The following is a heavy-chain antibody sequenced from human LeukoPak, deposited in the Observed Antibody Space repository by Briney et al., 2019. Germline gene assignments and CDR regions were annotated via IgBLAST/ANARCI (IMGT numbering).Heavy chain of an antibody. J-gene: IGHJ6*02. V-gene: IGHV1-18*01. Sequence: GASVKVSCKASGYTFTSYGITWLRQAPGQGLEWMGWISAYNGNTNYAQKLQGRVTMTTDTSTSTAYMELRSLRSDDTAVYYCARGVLWEFSYYYYGMDVWGQGTTVTVSS. CDR2: ISAYNGNT. CDR1: GYTFTSYG. D-gene: IGHD3-10*01. CDR3: ARGVLWEFSYYYYGMDV.